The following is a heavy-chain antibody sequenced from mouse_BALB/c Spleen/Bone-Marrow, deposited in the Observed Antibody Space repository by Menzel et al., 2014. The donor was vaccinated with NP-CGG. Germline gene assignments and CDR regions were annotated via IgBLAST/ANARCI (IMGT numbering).Heavy chain of an antibody. V-gene: IGHV5-12-2*01. Sequence: EVKLVESGGGLVQPGGSLKLSCAASGFTFSSYTMSWVRQTPEKRLEWVAYISNGGGSTYYPDTVKGRFTISRDNAKNTLSLQMSSLKSEDTAMYYCARHGYYCSRAMDYWGQGTSVTVSS. CDR1: GFTFSSYT. J-gene: IGHJ4*01. CDR2: ISNGGGST. CDR3: ARHGYYCSRAMDY. D-gene: IGHD1-1*01.